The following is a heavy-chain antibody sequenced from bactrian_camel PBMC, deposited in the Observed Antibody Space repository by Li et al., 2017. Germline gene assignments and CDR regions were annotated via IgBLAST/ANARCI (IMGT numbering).Heavy chain of an antibody. J-gene: IGHJ4*01. CDR1: GSTFSTYH. D-gene: IGHD5*01. CDR2: INSDGGTQ. Sequence: VQLVESGGGSVHSGGSLRLSCAASGSTFSTYHMSWVRQAPGKGLEWVSTINSDGGTQYYGDSVKGRFTISRDNAKNTLYLQLNGLRTEDTGIYYCAKDIHIRLGYGVAYLDWGQGTQVTVS. V-gene: IGHV3S40*01. CDR3: AKDIHIRLGYGVAYLD.